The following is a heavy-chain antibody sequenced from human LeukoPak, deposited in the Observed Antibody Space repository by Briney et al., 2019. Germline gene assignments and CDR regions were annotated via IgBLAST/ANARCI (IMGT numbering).Heavy chain of an antibody. Sequence: GESLKISCKGTGYSFTSYWIGWVRQMPGKGLEWMGIIYPGDSDTRYSPSFQGQVTISADKSISTACLQWSSLKASDTAMYYCARSEGYCSGGSCYSANWFDPWGQGTLVTVSS. CDR1: GYSFTSYW. J-gene: IGHJ5*02. V-gene: IGHV5-51*01. CDR3: ARSEGYCSGGSCYSANWFDP. CDR2: IYPGDSDT. D-gene: IGHD2-15*01.